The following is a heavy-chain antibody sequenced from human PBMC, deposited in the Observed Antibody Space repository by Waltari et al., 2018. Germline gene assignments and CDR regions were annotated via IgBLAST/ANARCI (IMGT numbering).Heavy chain of an antibody. J-gene: IGHJ4*02. CDR1: GGSISSGSYY. D-gene: IGHD6-13*01. Sequence: QVQLQESGPGLVKPSQTLSLTCTVSGGSISSGSYYWSWIRQTAGKGLEWLGSINTRWSTNSNPSLKSRVTISVDTSKNQFSLKLSSVTAADTAVYYCAREKIGAARGLDYWGQGTLVTVSS. CDR2: INTRWST. V-gene: IGHV4-61*02. CDR3: AREKIGAARGLDY.